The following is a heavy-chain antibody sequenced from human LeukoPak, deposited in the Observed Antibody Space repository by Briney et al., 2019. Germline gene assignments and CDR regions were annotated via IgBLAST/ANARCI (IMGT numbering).Heavy chain of an antibody. CDR2: ISYDGTNK. D-gene: IGHD3-10*01. J-gene: IGHJ4*02. Sequence: GGSLRLSCAASGFTFGSYGMHWVRQAPGKGLEWVAVISYDGTNKYYVDSVKGRFTISRDNSKNTLYLQMNRPGPEDTAVYYCAKDRFSYASGNTDYWGQGTLVTVSS. CDR1: GFTFGSYG. CDR3: AKDRFSYASGNTDY. V-gene: IGHV3-30*18.